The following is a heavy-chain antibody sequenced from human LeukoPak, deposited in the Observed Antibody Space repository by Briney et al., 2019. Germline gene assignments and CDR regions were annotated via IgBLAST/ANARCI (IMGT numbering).Heavy chain of an antibody. CDR1: GFTFGSYAM. D-gene: IGHD3-22*01. Sequence: GSLRLSCAASGFTFGSYAMSWVRQAPGKGLEWIGEIYHSGSTNYNPSLKSRVTISVDKSKNQFSLKLSSVTAADTAVYYCARVVISFDYWGQGTLVTVSS. J-gene: IGHJ4*02. CDR3: ARVVISFDY. V-gene: IGHV4-4*02. CDR2: IYHSGST.